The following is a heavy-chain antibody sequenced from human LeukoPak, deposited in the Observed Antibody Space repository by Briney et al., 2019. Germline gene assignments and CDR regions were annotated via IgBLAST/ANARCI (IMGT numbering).Heavy chain of an antibody. D-gene: IGHD2-2*01. CDR2: IYYSGST. J-gene: IGHJ4*02. V-gene: IGHV4-39*07. Sequence: PSETLSLTCTVSGGSISSSSYYWGWIRQPPGKGLEWIGSIYYSGSTYYNPSLKSRVTISVDTSKNQFSLKLSSVTAADTAVYYCARDQWDIVVVPAAPFDYWGQGTLVTVSS. CDR1: GGSISSSSYY. CDR3: ARDQWDIVVVPAAPFDY.